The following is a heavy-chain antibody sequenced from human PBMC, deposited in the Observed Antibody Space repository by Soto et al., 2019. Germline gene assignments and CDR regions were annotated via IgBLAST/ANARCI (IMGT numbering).Heavy chain of an antibody. D-gene: IGHD2-21*02. V-gene: IGHV3-48*03. CDR2: ISSGGSTI. CDR1: GFSFSNYA. Sequence: SCAASGFSFSNYAMQWVRQAPGKGLEWVSYISSGGSTIFYGESVKGRFTVSRDNDRSALYLQMNSVRVEDSGVYYCARIGTVLTPDDSWGQGTLVTVSS. CDR3: ARIGTVLTPDDS. J-gene: IGHJ4*02.